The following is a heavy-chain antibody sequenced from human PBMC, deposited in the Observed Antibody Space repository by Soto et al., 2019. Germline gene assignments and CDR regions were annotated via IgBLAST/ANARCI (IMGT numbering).Heavy chain of an antibody. D-gene: IGHD3-16*02. J-gene: IGHJ4*02. CDR2: IKSETDGGTT. CDR1: GFPFSYSW. V-gene: IGHV3-15*01. Sequence: VQLMESGGGLVNPGGSLRLSCVASGFPFSYSWMSWVRQAPGKGLERVARIKSETDGGTTDYAAPVEGRFTISRDDSKNTLDLKMNSLKTEDTAVYYCVIYDYIWGTYRVRWAYWGQGTLVTVSS. CDR3: VIYDYIWGTYRVRWAY.